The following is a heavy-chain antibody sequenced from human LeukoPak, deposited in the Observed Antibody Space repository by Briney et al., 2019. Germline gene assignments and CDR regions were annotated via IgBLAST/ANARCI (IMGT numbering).Heavy chain of an antibody. D-gene: IGHD3-10*01. CDR1: GGSFSGYY. Sequence: TSETLSLTCAVYGGSFSGYYWSWLRQPPGKGLEWIGEINHSGSTNYNPSLKSRVTISVDTSKNQFSLKLSSVTAADTAVYYCARVRCITMVRGVIIRSCYFDYWGQGTLVTVSS. CDR2: INHSGST. CDR3: ARVRCITMVRGVIIRSCYFDY. J-gene: IGHJ4*02. V-gene: IGHV4-34*01.